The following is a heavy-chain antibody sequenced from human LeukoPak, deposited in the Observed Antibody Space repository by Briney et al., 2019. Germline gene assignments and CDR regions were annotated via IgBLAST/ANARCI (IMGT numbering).Heavy chain of an antibody. CDR3: ARGSYDYVWGSYRNAYFDY. J-gene: IGHJ4*02. Sequence: SETLSLTCTVPGGSISSYYWSWIRQPPGKGLEWIGYIYYSGSTNYNPSLKSRVTISVDTSKNQFSLKLSSVTAADTAVYYCARGSYDYVWGSYRNAYFDYWGQGTLVTVSS. CDR1: GGSISSYY. CDR2: IYYSGST. V-gene: IGHV4-59*01. D-gene: IGHD3-16*02.